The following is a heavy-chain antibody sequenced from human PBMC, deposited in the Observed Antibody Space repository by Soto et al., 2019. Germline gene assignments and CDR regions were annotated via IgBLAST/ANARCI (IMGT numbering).Heavy chain of an antibody. D-gene: IGHD2-2*01. V-gene: IGHV3-23*01. CDR2: ISGSGGTT. CDR1: GFTFASYA. Sequence: GESLKISCAASGFTFASYAISWVRQAPGKGLEWVSVISGSGGTTYYADSVKGRFTISRDNSKNTLSLQMNSLRAEDTAVYYCAKSPGYCSSSSCYPGRLYFDLWGQGTLVTVSS. CDR3: AKSPGYCSSSSCYPGRLYFDL. J-gene: IGHJ4*02.